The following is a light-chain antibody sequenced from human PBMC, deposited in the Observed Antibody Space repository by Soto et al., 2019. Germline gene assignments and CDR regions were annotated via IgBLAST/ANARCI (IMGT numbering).Light chain of an antibody. CDR2: LGS. CDR1: QRLLHSNGNNF. J-gene: IGKJ2*01. CDR3: MQALQTPYT. V-gene: IGKV2-28*01. Sequence: EIVMTQSPPSLTVTPGEPASISCRSSQRLLHSNGNNFLDWYLQKPGQSPQLLIYLGSNRASGAPDRVSGSAAGTDFTLKISRVEAEDVGVYYCMQALQTPYTFGQGTKVDIK.